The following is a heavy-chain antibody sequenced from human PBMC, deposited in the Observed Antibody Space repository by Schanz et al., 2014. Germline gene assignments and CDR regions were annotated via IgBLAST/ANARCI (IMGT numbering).Heavy chain of an antibody. J-gene: IGHJ4*02. Sequence: QVQLVQSGSELKKPGASVKVSCKASGYTFTSYAMNWVRQAPGQGLEWVGWINTNPGNPTYAQGFTGRFVFSLDTSVSTAYLQMSSIKAEDTAAYNCTTETIAMAGPFSIWGQGTLVTVSS. CDR2: INTNPGNP. CDR1: GYTFTSYA. V-gene: IGHV7-4-1*02. CDR3: TTETIAMAGPFSI. D-gene: IGHD6-19*01.